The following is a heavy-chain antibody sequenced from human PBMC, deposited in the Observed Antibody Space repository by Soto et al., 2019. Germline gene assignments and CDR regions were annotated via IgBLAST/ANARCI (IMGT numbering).Heavy chain of an antibody. Sequence: PGGSLRLSCGASGFTFSSYAVSWVRQAPGKGLEWVSAISGSGGSTYYADSVKGRFTISRDNSKNTLYLQMNSLRAEDTAVYYCAYSSTPFDYRGHGTLVTVSS. CDR3: AYSSTPFDY. D-gene: IGHD6-13*01. CDR2: ISGSGGST. CDR1: GFTFSSYA. J-gene: IGHJ4*01. V-gene: IGHV3-23*01.